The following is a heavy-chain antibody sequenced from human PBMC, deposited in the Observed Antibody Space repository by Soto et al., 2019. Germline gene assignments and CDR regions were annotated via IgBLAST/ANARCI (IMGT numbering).Heavy chain of an antibody. CDR1: GYTFTSYA. J-gene: IGHJ5*02. Sequence: EASVKVSCKASGYTFTSYAMHWVRQAPGQRLEWMGWINAGNGNTKYSQKFQGRVTITRDTSASTAYMELSSLRSEDTAVYYCARSIAARPHWFDPWGQGTLVTVSS. CDR3: ARSIAARPHWFDP. CDR2: INAGNGNT. V-gene: IGHV1-3*01. D-gene: IGHD6-6*01.